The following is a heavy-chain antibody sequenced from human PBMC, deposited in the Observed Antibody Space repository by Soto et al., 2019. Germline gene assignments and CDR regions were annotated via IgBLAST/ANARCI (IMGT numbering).Heavy chain of an antibody. D-gene: IGHD5-12*01. CDR3: ARGLPLGMATFPSYFDY. CDR1: GGSFSGYY. V-gene: IGHV4-34*01. Sequence: SETLSLTCAVHGGSFSGYYWSWIRQPPGKGLEWIGEINHSGSTNYNPSLKSRVTISVDTSKNQFSLKLSSVTAADTAVYYCARGLPLGMATFPSYFDYWGQGTLVTVSS. J-gene: IGHJ4*02. CDR2: INHSGST.